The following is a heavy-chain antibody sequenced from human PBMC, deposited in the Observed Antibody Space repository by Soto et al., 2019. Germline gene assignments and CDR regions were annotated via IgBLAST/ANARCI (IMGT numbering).Heavy chain of an antibody. CDR2: SA. J-gene: IGHJ5*02. V-gene: IGHV1-69*01. Sequence: QVQLVQPGAEVKKPGSSVKVSCEASGGTFSIDTISWVRQAPGQGLEWMGGSANSAQKFQGRLTVTADESTSTVYLQLSSLTSEDTAVYYCAREGPPDIAWFDPWGQGTLVSVSS. D-gene: IGHD2-15*01. CDR1: GGTFSIDT. CDR3: AREGPPDIAWFDP.